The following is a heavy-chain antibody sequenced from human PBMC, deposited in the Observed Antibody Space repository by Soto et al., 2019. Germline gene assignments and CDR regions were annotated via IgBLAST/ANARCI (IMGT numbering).Heavy chain of an antibody. CDR3: ARTSAAGKYYYGMDV. Sequence: GESLKITCRGSGYNFTSYWIGWVRQMTGKGLEWMGIIYPGDSDTRYSPSFQGQVTISADKSISTAYLQWSSLKASDTAMYYCARTSAAGKYYYGMDVWGQGTTVTVSS. D-gene: IGHD6-13*01. CDR1: GYNFTSYW. CDR2: IYPGDSDT. V-gene: IGHV5-51*01. J-gene: IGHJ6*02.